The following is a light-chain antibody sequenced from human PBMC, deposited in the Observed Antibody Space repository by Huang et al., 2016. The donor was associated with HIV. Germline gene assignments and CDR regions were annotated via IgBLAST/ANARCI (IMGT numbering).Light chain of an antibody. CDR1: QDISVF. V-gene: IGKV1-33*01. CDR3: LQYHSLPYN. CDR2: DVS. Sequence: DIQMTQSPSSLYASVGDRVTITCQASQDISVFLKWFHQKPGKAPKLLMYDVSTLETGVPSRFSGSASGAHFSLTISSLQPEDYGTYFCLQYHSLPYNFGQGTRVEMK. J-gene: IGKJ2*01.